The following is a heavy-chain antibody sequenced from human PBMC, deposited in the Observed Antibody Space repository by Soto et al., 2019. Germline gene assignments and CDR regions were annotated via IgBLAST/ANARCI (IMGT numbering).Heavy chain of an antibody. CDR1: GFTFSSYA. V-gene: IGHV3-23*01. CDR3: AKDREDYGDILRTGAFDI. J-gene: IGHJ3*02. D-gene: IGHD4-17*01. Sequence: GGSLRLSCAASGFTFSSYAMSWVRQAPGKGLEWVSAISGSGGSTYYADSVKGRFTISRDNSKNTLYLQMNSLRAEDTAVYYCAKDREDYGDILRTGAFDIWGQGTIVTVSS. CDR2: ISGSGGST.